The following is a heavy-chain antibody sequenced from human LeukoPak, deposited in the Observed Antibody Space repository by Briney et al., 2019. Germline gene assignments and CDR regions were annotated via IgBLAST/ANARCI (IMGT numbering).Heavy chain of an antibody. D-gene: IGHD6-13*01. V-gene: IGHV4-39*01. CDR2: ISYSGST. J-gene: IGHJ4*02. CDR1: GGSISSSNDY. CDR3: ASSSTWYGSGIDN. Sequence: PSETLSLTCTVSGGSISSSNDYWGWIRQPAGTGLEWIGSISYSGSTYYNPSLKSRVTISVDTSKNQFSLKLSSVTAADTAVFYCASSSTWYGSGIDNWGQGTLVTVSS.